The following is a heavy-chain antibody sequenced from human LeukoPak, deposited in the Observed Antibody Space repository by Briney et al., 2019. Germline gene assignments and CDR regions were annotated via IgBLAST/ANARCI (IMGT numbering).Heavy chain of an antibody. V-gene: IGHV3-30*18. CDR1: GFTFSNYN. Sequence: GGSLRLSCAASGFTFSNYNMHWVRQAPGKGLEWVAVMSCDGSNKYYVDSVKGRFTISRDNSKNTLYLQMNSLRAEDTAVYYCAKDRSSSWALDYWGQGTLVTVSS. CDR3: AKDRSSSWALDY. J-gene: IGHJ4*02. D-gene: IGHD6-13*01. CDR2: MSCDGSNK.